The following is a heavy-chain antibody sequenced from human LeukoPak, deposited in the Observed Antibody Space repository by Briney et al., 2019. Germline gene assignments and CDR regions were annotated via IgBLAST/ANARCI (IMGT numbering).Heavy chain of an antibody. J-gene: IGHJ4*02. Sequence: GGSLRLSCAASGFTFKSYDMHWVRQAAGEGPEWVSAINTAGDTYYQGSVKGRFTISRENAKNSLYLQMNSLRAEDTAVYFCAKSRSGSANWALQIFDNWGQGTLVTVSS. CDR3: AKSRSGSANWALQIFDN. V-gene: IGHV3-13*01. D-gene: IGHD1-1*01. CDR1: GFTFKSYD. CDR2: INTAGDT.